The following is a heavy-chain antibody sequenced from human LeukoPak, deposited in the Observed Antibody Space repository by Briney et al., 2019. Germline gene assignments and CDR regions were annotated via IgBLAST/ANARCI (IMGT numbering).Heavy chain of an antibody. CDR1: GGSISSGGYY. CDR3: ASGPGAVITTW. J-gene: IGHJ4*02. Sequence: SETLSLTCTVSGGSISSGGYYWSWFRQHPGKGLEWIGYIYYSGSTYYNPSLKSRVTISVDTSKNQFSLKLSSVTAADTAVYYCASGPGAVITTWWGQGTLVTVSS. D-gene: IGHD3-22*01. CDR2: IYYSGST. V-gene: IGHV4-31*03.